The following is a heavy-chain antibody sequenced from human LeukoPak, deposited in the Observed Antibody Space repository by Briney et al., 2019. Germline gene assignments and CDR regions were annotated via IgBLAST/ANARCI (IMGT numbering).Heavy chain of an antibody. J-gene: IGHJ6*03. D-gene: IGHD3-3*01. V-gene: IGHV4-39*01. CDR1: GGSISSSSYY. Sequence: SETLSLTCTVSGGSISSSSYYWGWIRQPPGKGLEWIGSIYYSGSTYYNPSLKSRVTISVDTSKNQFSLKLSSVTAADTAVYYCARGLRFLEWLLTPVYYMDVWGKGTTVTVSS. CDR3: ARGLRFLEWLLTPVYYMDV. CDR2: IYYSGST.